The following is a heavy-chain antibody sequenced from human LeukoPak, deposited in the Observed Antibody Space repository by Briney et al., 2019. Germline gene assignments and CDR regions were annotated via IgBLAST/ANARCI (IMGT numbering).Heavy chain of an antibody. CDR1: GFTFSTYG. CDR3: AKEYSVRNQFDH. V-gene: IGHV3-30*18. D-gene: IGHD1-14*01. CDR2: ISNDGSNK. Sequence: GGSLRLSCAASGFTFSTYGIHWVRQAPGKGLEWVAVISNDGSNKYYADSVKGRFTISRDNSKNTVYLQMNSLRAEDTAVYYCAKEYSVRNQFDHWGQGTLVAVSS. J-gene: IGHJ4*02.